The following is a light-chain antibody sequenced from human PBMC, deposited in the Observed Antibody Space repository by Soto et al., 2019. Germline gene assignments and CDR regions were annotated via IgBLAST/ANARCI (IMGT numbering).Light chain of an antibody. V-gene: IGKV3-15*01. Sequence: EIVMTQSPATLSVSPGERATLSCRASHSVSGGLAWYQQKPGQAPRLLTYRASIRVTGIPARFSGSGSGTEFTLTISSLQSEEFAVYYCQQNNNWPYTFGQGTKLEIK. CDR1: HSVSGG. CDR3: QQNNNWPYT. CDR2: RAS. J-gene: IGKJ2*01.